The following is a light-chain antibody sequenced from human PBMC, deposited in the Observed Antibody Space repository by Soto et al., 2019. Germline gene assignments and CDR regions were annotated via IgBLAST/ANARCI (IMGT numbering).Light chain of an antibody. CDR3: AAWDDSLKGYV. CDR1: SSNIGSNT. Sequence: QSVLTQPPSASGTPGQRVTISCSGSSSNIGSNTVNWYQQLPGTAPKLLIYSNNQRPSGVPDRFSGSKSGTSGSLAISGLQAEDDADYYWAAWDDSLKGYVLGTGTKLTVL. CDR2: SNN. J-gene: IGLJ1*01. V-gene: IGLV1-44*01.